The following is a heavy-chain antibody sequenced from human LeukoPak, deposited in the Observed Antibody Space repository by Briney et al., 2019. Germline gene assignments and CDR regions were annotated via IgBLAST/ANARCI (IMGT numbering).Heavy chain of an antibody. J-gene: IGHJ4*02. CDR1: GYTFTSYG. V-gene: IGHV1-18*04. Sequence: ASVKVSCKASGYTFTSYGISWVRQAPGQGLEWMGWISAYNGNTNYAQKLQGRVTMTTDTSTSTAYMELWSLRSDDTAVYYCARDQSWRYCSGGSCSWRFDYWGQGTLVTVPS. CDR2: ISAYNGNT. CDR3: ARDQSWRYCSGGSCSWRFDY. D-gene: IGHD2-15*01.